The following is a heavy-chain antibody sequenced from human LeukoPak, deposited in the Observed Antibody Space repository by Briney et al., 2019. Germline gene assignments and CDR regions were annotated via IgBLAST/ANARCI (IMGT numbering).Heavy chain of an antibody. V-gene: IGHV3-30-3*01. CDR3: ARDRGLAY. CDR1: GFTFSSYA. CDR2: ISYDGSNK. D-gene: IGHD5-12*01. J-gene: IGHJ4*02. Sequence: GGSLRLSCAASGFTFSSYAMRWVRQAPGKGLEWVAVISYDGSNKYYADSVKGRFTISRDNSKNTLYLQMNSLRAEDTAVYYCARDRGLAYWGQGILVIVSS.